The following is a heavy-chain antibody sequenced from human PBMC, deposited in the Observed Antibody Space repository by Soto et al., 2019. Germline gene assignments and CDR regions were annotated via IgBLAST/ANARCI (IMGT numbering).Heavy chain of an antibody. V-gene: IGHV3-74*01. J-gene: IGHJ6*02. CDR1: GFTFSSYW. CDR3: ARVHSSGWYAYYSYGMDV. D-gene: IGHD6-19*01. Sequence: GGSLRLSCAASGFTFSSYWMHWVRQAPGKGLVWVSRINSDGSSTSYADSVKGRFTISRDNAKNTLYLQMNSLRAEDTAVYYCARVHSSGWYAYYSYGMDVWGQGTTVTVSS. CDR2: INSDGSST.